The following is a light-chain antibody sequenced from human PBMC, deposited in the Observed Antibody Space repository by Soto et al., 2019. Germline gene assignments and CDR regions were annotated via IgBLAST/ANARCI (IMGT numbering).Light chain of an antibody. CDR1: HDISNY. V-gene: IGKV1-33*01. CDR3: QQYDNLPFT. Sequence: DIQMTQSPSSLSASVRERVTITCQASHDISNYLNWYQQKPGKAPKLLIYDASNLETGVPSRFSGSGSGTDFTFTISSLQPEDIATYYCQQYDNLPFTFGGGTKVEIK. CDR2: DAS. J-gene: IGKJ4*01.